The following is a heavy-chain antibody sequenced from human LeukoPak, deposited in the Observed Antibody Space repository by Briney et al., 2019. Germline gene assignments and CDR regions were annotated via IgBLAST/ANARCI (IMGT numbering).Heavy chain of an antibody. J-gene: IGHJ5*02. CDR2: IYHSGST. Sequence: RPSQTLSLTCAVSGGSISSGGYSWSWIRQPPGKGLEWIGYIYHSGSTYYNPSLKSRATISVDRSKNQFSLKLSSVTAADTAVYYCARNHYDFWSGYSNWFDPWGQGTLVTVSS. CDR3: ARNHYDFWSGYSNWFDP. D-gene: IGHD3-3*01. V-gene: IGHV4-30-2*01. CDR1: GGSISSGGYS.